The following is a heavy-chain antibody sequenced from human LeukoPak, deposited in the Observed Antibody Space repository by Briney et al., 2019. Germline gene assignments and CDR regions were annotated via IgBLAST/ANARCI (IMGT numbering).Heavy chain of an antibody. J-gene: IGHJ4*02. D-gene: IGHD3-10*01. V-gene: IGHV1-46*01. CDR2: INPSGGST. CDR1: GYTFTSYY. CDR3: ARDRSPSYGSGSYYGY. Sequence: GASVKVSCKASGYTFTSYYMHWVRQAPVQGLEWMGIINPSGGSTSYAQKFQGRVTMTRDMSTSTVYMELSSLRSEDTAVYYCARDRSPSYGSGSYYGYWGQGTLVTVSS.